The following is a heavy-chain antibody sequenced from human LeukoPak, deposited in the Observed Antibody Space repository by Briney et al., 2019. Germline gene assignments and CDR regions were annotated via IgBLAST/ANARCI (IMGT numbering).Heavy chain of an antibody. CDR1: GFTFSSYS. V-gene: IGHV3-21*01. CDR3: ARDPPGAHFDY. CDR2: ISSSSSNI. Sequence: KSGGSLRLSCAASGFTFSSYSMNWVRQAPGKGLEWVSYISSSSSNIFYADSFKGRFTISRDNAQNSLYLQMNSLRVEDTAVYYCARDPPGAHFDYWGQGTLVTVSS. J-gene: IGHJ4*02. D-gene: IGHD7-27*01.